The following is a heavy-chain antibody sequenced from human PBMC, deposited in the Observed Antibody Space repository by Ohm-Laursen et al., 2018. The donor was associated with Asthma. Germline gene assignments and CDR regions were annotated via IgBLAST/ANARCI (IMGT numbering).Heavy chain of an antibody. CDR3: AKWYCSGGSCCYDY. D-gene: IGHD2-15*01. CDR2: ISYDGSNK. CDR1: GFTFSSYG. Sequence: SLRLSCTASGFTFSSYGMHWVRQAPGKGLERVAVISYDGSNKYYADSVKGRFTISRDNSKNTLYLQMNSLRAEDTAVYYCAKWYCSGGSCCYDYWGQGTLVTVSS. J-gene: IGHJ4*02. V-gene: IGHV3-30*18.